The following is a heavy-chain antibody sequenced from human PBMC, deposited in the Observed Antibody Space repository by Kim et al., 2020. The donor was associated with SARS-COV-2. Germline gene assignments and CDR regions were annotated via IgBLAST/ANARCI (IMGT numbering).Heavy chain of an antibody. D-gene: IGHD7-27*01. CDR1: GGSISSGGYY. J-gene: IGHJ4*02. CDR3: AREVFVEMATNWGGRYFDY. CDR2: IYYSGST. V-gene: IGHV4-31*03. Sequence: SETLSLTCTVSGGSISSGGYYWSWIRQHPGKGLEWIGYIYYSGSTYYNPSLKSRVTISVDTSKNQFPLKLSSVTAADTAVYYCAREVFVEMATNWGGRYFDYWGQGTLVTVSS.